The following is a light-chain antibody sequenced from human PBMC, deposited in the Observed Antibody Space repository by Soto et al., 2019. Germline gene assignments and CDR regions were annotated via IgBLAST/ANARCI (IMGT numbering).Light chain of an antibody. CDR1: QSVSSNY. Sequence: IVLTQSPGTLSLSPGERATLSCRASQSVSSNYLAWYQQKPGQAPRLLIYGASSRATGIPDRFSGSGSGTDFTLTISTLEPEDFAVYYCQQYGSSPRTFGQGTKVEIK. V-gene: IGKV3-20*01. J-gene: IGKJ1*01. CDR3: QQYGSSPRT. CDR2: GAS.